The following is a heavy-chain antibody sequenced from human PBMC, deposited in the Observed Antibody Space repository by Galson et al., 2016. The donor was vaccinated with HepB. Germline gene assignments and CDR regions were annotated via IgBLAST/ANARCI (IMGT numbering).Heavy chain of an antibody. V-gene: IGHV3-13*04. D-gene: IGHD4-17*01. CDR2: IGTRGDT. CDR3: ARVAVRLRYGMDV. CDR1: GSTFSTYD. J-gene: IGHJ6*02. Sequence: SLRLSCAASGSTFSTYDMHWFRQASGKGLEWVSAIGTRGDTYYADSMEGRFTISRDNAKNTLYLQMNSLRVEDTAVYYCARVAVRLRYGMDVWGQGTTVTVSS.